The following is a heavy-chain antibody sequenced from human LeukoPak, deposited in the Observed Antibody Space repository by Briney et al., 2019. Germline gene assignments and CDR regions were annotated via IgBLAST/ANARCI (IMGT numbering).Heavy chain of an antibody. J-gene: IGHJ6*02. Sequence: ASVKVSCKASGYTFTSYGISWVRQAPGQGLEWMGWISAYNGNTNYAQKLQGRVTMTTDTSTSTAYMELRSLRSDDTAVYYCARGRRYYGSGSYYNTLGWYGMDVWGQGTTVTVSS. CDR2: ISAYNGNT. V-gene: IGHV1-18*01. CDR3: ARGRRYYGSGSYYNTLGWYGMDV. D-gene: IGHD3-10*01. CDR1: GYTFTSYG.